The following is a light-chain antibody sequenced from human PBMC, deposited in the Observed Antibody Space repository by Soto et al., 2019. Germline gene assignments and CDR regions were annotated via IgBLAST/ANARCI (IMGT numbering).Light chain of an antibody. J-gene: IGKJ3*01. CDR1: QGVSANH. CDR3: QQYSRSPFT. V-gene: IGKV3-20*01. Sequence: DIVLTQSPGTLSLSPGERATLSCRASQGVSANHLTWYQQKPGQAPRLLMCGASTRATGIPDRFSGSGSGTDFTLTISRLEPEDFAVYCCQQYSRSPFTFGPGTKVDI. CDR2: GAS.